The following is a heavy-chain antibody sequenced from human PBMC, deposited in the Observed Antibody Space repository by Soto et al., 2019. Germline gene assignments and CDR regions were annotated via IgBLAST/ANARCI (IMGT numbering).Heavy chain of an antibody. J-gene: IGHJ4*02. Sequence: EVQLVESGGGLVQPGGSLRLSCVGSGLIFGDYSMNWIRQAPGRGLEWVSFILNSADTVYYADSVKGRFTVSRDNAKNSLFLQMGSLRTEDKAVYYCTGGGVRSGAGYWGQGARVNLSS. CDR1: GLIFGDYS. V-gene: IGHV3-48*01. CDR3: TGGGVRSGAGY. CDR2: ILNSADTV. D-gene: IGHD3-3*01.